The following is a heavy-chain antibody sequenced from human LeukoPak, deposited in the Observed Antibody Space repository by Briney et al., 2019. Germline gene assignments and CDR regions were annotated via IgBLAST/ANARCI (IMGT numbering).Heavy chain of an antibody. J-gene: IGHJ4*02. CDR3: AREIDVAGTDAFDY. D-gene: IGHD6-19*01. V-gene: IGHV1-2*02. Sequence: VASVKVSCKASGGTFSSYAISWVRQAPGQGLEWMGWINPNSGGTNYAQKFQGRVTMTRDTSISTAYMELSRLRSDDTAVYYCAREIDVAGTDAFDYWGQGTLVTVSS. CDR2: INPNSGGT. CDR1: GGTFSSYA.